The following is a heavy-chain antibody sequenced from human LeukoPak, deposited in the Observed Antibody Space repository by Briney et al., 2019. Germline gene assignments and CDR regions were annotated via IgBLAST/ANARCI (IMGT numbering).Heavy chain of an antibody. D-gene: IGHD1-7*01. J-gene: IGHJ4*02. CDR3: ATQLELLYYFDY. CDR1: GFTFSSYA. V-gene: IGHV3-23*01. Sequence: GGSLRLSCAASGFTFSSYAMSWVRRAPGKGLEWVSAISGSGGSTYYADSVKGRFTISRDKSKDTLYLQMNSLRAEDTAVYYCATQLELLYYFDYWGQGTLVTVSS. CDR2: ISGSGGST.